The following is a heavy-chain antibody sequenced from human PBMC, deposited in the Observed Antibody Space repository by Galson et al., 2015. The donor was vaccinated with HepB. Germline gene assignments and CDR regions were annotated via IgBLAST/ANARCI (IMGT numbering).Heavy chain of an antibody. D-gene: IGHD6-19*01. CDR2: ISGSGGST. CDR1: GFTFSSYA. V-gene: IGHV3-23*01. CDR3: AKSETMAVAGFKLYYYMDV. J-gene: IGHJ6*03. Sequence: SLRLSCAASGFTFSSYAMSWVRQAPGKGLEWVSAISGSGGSTYYADSVKGRFTISRDNSKNTLYLQMNSLRAEDTAVYYCAKSETMAVAGFKLYYYMDVWGKGTTVTVSS.